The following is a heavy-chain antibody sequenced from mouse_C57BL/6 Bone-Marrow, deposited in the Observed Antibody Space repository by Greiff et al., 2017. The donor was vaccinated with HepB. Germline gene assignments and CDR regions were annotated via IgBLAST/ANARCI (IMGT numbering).Heavy chain of an antibody. J-gene: IGHJ2*01. CDR2: IHPNSGST. CDR3: ASVNLGPFDY. CDR1: GYTFTSYW. Sequence: QVQLQQPGAELVKPGASVKLSCKASGYTFTSYWMHWVKQRPGQGLEWIGMIHPNSGSTNYNEKFKSKATLTVDKSSSTAYMQLSSLTAEDSAVYYCASVNLGPFDYWGQGTTLTVSS. D-gene: IGHD3-1*01. V-gene: IGHV1-64*01.